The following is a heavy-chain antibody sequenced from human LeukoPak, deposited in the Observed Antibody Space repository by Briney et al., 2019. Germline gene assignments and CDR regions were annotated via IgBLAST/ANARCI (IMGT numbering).Heavy chain of an antibody. D-gene: IGHD4-17*01. CDR1: GGSISSSSYY. V-gene: IGHV4-39*07. CDR2: IYYSGST. CDR3: ARAPGTTFDY. Sequence: PSETLSLTCTVSGGSISSSSYYWGWIRQPPGKGLEWIGSIYYSGSTYYNPSLKSRVTISVDTSKNRFSLKLTSVTAADTAVYYCARAPGTTFDYWGHGNMVTVSS. J-gene: IGHJ4*01.